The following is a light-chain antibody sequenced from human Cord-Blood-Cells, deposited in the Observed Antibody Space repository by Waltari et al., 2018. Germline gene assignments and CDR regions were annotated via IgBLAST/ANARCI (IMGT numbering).Light chain of an antibody. CDR1: QSISSY. J-gene: IGKJ2*01. Sequence: DIQMTQSPSSLSASVGDRVTITCRASQSISSYLNWYQQKPGKAPKLLIYAASSLQSGGPSRFSCSGSGKDFTLTISSLQPEDFATYYCQQSYSTPMYTFGQGTKLEIK. V-gene: IGKV1-39*01. CDR3: QQSYSTPMYT. CDR2: AAS.